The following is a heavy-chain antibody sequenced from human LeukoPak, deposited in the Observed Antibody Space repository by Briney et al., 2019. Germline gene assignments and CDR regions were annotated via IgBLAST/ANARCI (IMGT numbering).Heavy chain of an antibody. CDR2: ISYDGSNK. Sequence: EGSLRLSCAASGFTFSSYEMNWVRQAPGKGLEWVAVISYDGSNKYYADSVKGRFTISRDNSQNTLYLQMNNLRPEDTAMYYCAEVTGRQQFIELFDYWGQGTLVTVSS. CDR1: GFTFSSYE. V-gene: IGHV3-30*18. D-gene: IGHD3-10*01. J-gene: IGHJ4*02. CDR3: AEVTGRQQFIELFDY.